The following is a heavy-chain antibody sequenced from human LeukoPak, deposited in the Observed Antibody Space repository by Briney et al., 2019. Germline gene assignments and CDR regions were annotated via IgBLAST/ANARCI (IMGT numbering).Heavy chain of an antibody. Sequence: PGGSLRLSCSASGFTFNSYAMHWVRQAPGKGLEPVSAINSDGGNTYYTDSVKGRFTISRDNSNNKLYLQMSSLRAEDTAVYYCASPYSSGWYSFNYWGQGTLVTVSS. V-gene: IGHV3-64D*06. D-gene: IGHD6-19*01. J-gene: IGHJ4*02. CDR3: ASPYSSGWYSFNY. CDR2: INSDGGNT. CDR1: GFTFNSYA.